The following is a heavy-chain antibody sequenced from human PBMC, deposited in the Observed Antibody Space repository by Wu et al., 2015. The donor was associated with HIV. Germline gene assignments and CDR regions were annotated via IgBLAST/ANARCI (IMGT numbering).Heavy chain of an antibody. Sequence: QVQLVQSGAEVKKPGASVKVSCKASGYTFNVFYLHWVRQAPGQGLEWLGGMNPSSESTTYAQNLQGRVIMTADTSTSTVHMELSSLRYEDTAIYYCARVSGRWYDYFDYWGQGTLVTVSS. CDR1: GYTFNVFY. D-gene: IGHD6-13*01. J-gene: IGHJ4*02. CDR3: ARVSGRWYDYFDY. CDR2: MNPSSEST. V-gene: IGHV1-46*02.